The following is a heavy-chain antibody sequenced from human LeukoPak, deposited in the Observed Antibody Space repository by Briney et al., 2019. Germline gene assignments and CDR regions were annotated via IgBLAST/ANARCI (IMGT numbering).Heavy chain of an antibody. J-gene: IGHJ3*02. CDR3: ARLGDYDAFDI. CDR1: GFTFSSYA. D-gene: IGHD3-10*01. CDR2: ISYDGSNK. Sequence: PGGSLRLSCAASGFTFSSYAIHWVRQAPGKGLEWVAVISYDGSNKYYADSVKGRFTISRDNSKNTLYLQMNSLRAEDTAVYYCARLGDYDAFDIWGQGTMVTVSS. V-gene: IGHV3-30-3*01.